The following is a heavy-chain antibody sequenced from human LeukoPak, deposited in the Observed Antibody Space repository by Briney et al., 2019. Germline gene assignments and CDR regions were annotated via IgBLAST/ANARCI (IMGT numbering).Heavy chain of an antibody. V-gene: IGHV3-48*04. CDR1: GFTFSSYS. CDR3: AKGITIFGVVAEGFDH. CDR2: ISSSSSTI. D-gene: IGHD3-3*01. J-gene: IGHJ4*02. Sequence: GGSLRLSCAASGFTFSSYSMNWVRQAPGKGLEWVSYISSSSSTIYYADSVKGRFTISRDNARNSLYLQMNSLITEDTAVYYCAKGITIFGVVAEGFDHWGQGSLVTVSS.